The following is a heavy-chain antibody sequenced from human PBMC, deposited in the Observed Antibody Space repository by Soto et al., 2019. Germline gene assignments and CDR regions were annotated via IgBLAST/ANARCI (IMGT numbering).Heavy chain of an antibody. CDR2: INAGNGNT. CDR3: ARAVAVPADLDY. D-gene: IGHD6-19*01. J-gene: IGHJ4*02. Sequence: EASVKVSCKTSGYTFTGYAMHWVRQAPGQRLEWMGWINAGNGNTKYSQKFQGRVTITRDTSASTAYMELSSLRSEGTAVYYCARAVAVPADLDYWGQGTLVTVSS. V-gene: IGHV1-3*01. CDR1: GYTFTGYA.